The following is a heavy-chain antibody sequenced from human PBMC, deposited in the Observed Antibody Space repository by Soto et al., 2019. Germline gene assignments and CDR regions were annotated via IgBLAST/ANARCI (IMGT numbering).Heavy chain of an antibody. CDR3: ARAYKNDFWSGYSNWFDP. D-gene: IGHD3-3*01. CDR2: IYYSGST. Sequence: PSETLSLTCTVSGGSISGYYWSWIRQPPGKGLEWIGYIYYSGSTNYNPSLKSRVTISVDTSKNQFSLKLSSVTAADTAVYYCARAYKNDFWSGYSNWFDPWGQGTLVTVSS. V-gene: IGHV4-59*01. CDR1: GGSISGYY. J-gene: IGHJ5*02.